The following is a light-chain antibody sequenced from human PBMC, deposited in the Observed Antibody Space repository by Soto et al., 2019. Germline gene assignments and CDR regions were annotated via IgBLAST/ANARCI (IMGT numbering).Light chain of an antibody. J-gene: IGKJ1*01. CDR3: QQSYSSPQT. V-gene: IGKV1-5*03. CDR2: KAS. CDR1: QSISVW. Sequence: DIQMTQSPSTLSASVGDRVTITCRASQSISVWLAWYQQKAGKAPNLLIYKASRLESGVPSRFRGSGYETELTLTIRGLQPGDYATYYCQQSYSSPQTFGQGTKVDI.